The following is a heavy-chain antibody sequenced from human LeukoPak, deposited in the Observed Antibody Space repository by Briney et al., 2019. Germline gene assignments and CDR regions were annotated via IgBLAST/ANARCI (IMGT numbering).Heavy chain of an antibody. V-gene: IGHV1-69*01. CDR3: ARDGGGGVARQYCFAY. CDR2: IIPIFGTA. CDR1: GGTFSSYA. Sequence: SGKVSCKASGGTFSSYAISWVRQAPGQGLEWMGGIIPIFGTANYAQKFQGRVTITADESTSTAYMELSSLRSDDTAVYYCARDGGGGVARQYCFAYWGQGPLVTVSS. D-gene: IGHD3-16*01. J-gene: IGHJ4*02.